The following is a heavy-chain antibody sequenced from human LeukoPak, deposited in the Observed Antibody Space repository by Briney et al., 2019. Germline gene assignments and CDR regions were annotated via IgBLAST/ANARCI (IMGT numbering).Heavy chain of an antibody. CDR3: ARERRAVAGARSWFDP. Sequence: KPSETLSLTCTVSGGSISSCSYYWSWIRQPAGKGLEWIGRIYTSGSTNYNPSLKIRVTISVDTSKNQFSLKLSSVTAADTAVYYCARERRAVAGARSWFDPWGQGTLVTVSS. V-gene: IGHV4-61*02. CDR1: GGSISSCSYY. CDR2: IYTSGST. J-gene: IGHJ5*02. D-gene: IGHD6-19*01.